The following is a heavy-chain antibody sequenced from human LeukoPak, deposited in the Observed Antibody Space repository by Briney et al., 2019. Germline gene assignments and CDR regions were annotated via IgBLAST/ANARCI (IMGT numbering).Heavy chain of an antibody. CDR3: AMGSGSFRYYFDY. D-gene: IGHD3-22*01. V-gene: IGHV1-2*02. CDR2: INPNSGGT. CDR1: GYTFTGYY. Sequence: ASVKVSCKASGYTFTGYYMHWVRQAPGQGLEWMGWINPNSGGTNYAKKFQGRVTMTRDTSISTAYMELSRLSSDAAAVYYCAMGSGSFRYYFDYWGQGTLVTVSS. J-gene: IGHJ4*02.